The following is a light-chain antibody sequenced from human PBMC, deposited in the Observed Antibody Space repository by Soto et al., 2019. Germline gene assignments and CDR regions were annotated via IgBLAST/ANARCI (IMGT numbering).Light chain of an antibody. Sequence: TPNPAHLSLSLGERARLSCRASLSIRSSYLACYQQKASQAPRLHISGASSRATGIPDRFSGRGYGTDFPPTISRQPHDFAAVYYYQQDSTSTWTFGQGTKVDI. V-gene: IGKV3D-7*01. CDR3: QQDSTSTWT. J-gene: IGKJ1*01. CDR2: GAS. CDR1: LSIRSSY.